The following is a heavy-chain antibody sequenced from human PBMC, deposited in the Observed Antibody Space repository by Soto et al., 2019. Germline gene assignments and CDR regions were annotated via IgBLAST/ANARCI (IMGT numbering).Heavy chain of an antibody. CDR2: IYPGDSDT. V-gene: IGHV5-51*01. J-gene: IGHJ5*02. D-gene: IGHD2-15*01. Sequence: GESLKISCKGSGYSFTSYWIGWVRQMPGKGLEWMGIIYPGDSDTRYSPSFQGQVTISADKSISTAYLQWSSLKASDTAMYYCARGYCSGGSCYGNWFDPWGQGTLVTSPQ. CDR1: GYSFTSYW. CDR3: ARGYCSGGSCYGNWFDP.